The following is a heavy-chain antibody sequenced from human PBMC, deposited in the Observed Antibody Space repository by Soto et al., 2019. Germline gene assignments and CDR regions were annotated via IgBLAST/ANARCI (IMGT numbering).Heavy chain of an antibody. J-gene: IGHJ6*02. D-gene: IGHD1-26*01. CDR1: GGTFSSYA. V-gene: IGHV1-69*01. CDR2: IIPIFGTA. CDR3: ARFRYSGSCYYYYGMDV. Sequence: QVQLVQSGAEVKKPGSSVKVSCKASGGTFSSYAISWVRQAPGQGLEWMGGIIPIFGTANYAQKFQGRVTITADESTSTAYMELSSLRSEDTAVYYCARFRYSGSCYYYYGMDVWGQGTTVTVSS.